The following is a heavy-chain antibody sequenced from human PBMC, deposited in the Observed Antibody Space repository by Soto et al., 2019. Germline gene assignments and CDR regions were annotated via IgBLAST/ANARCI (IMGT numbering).Heavy chain of an antibody. D-gene: IGHD3-22*01. V-gene: IGHV4-31*03. Sequence: SATLSLTSSVSGGSMSRGADYWNWIRQHPVKGLEWIAHIYHTGNTYYNPSLRSRTTISVDTSENQFSLKLTSVTDADTAVYYCASSYSGYLDNWGQGTLVTVSS. CDR1: GGSMSRGADY. CDR3: ASSYSGYLDN. J-gene: IGHJ4*02. CDR2: IYHTGNT.